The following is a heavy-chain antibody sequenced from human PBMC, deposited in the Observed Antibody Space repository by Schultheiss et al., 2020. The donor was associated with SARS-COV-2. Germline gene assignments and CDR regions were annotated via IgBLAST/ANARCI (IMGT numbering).Heavy chain of an antibody. CDR1: GGSISSYY. D-gene: IGHD5-18*01. J-gene: IGHJ4*02. CDR3: ARADNVDTAPDY. CDR2: IYYSGST. V-gene: IGHV4-31*03. Sequence: SQTLSLTCTVSGGSISSYYWSWIRQHPGKGLEWIGYIYYSGSTYYNPSLKSRVTISVDTSKNQFSLKLSSVTAADTAVYYCARADNVDTAPDYWGQGTLVTVSS.